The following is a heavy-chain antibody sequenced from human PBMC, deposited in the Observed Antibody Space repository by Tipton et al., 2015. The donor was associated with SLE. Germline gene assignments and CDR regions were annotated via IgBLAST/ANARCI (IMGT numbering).Heavy chain of an antibody. CDR3: ARQGYYDILTGYYDWFDP. V-gene: IGHV4-59*08. D-gene: IGHD3-9*01. J-gene: IGHJ5*02. CDR1: GGSIKNHY. CDR2: IYYSGGT. Sequence: TLSLTCIVSGGSIKNHYWSWIRQAPGMGLEWIGYIYYSGGTYYNPSLKSRVAISVDTSKNQFSLKLSSVTAADTAVYYCARQGYYDILTGYYDWFDPWGQGTLVTVSS.